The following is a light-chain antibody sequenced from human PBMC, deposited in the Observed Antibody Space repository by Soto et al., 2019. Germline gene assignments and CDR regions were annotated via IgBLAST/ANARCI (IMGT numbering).Light chain of an antibody. CDR2: GAS. J-gene: IGKJ1*01. Sequence: EIVLTQSPGTLSLSPGERATLSCRFSQSVSSSYLAWYQQKPGQAPRLLIYGASSRATGIPDRFSGSGSGTDFTLTISRLEPEDFAVYYCQQYGSSPWTFGQGTKVEIK. V-gene: IGKV3-20*01. CDR1: QSVSSSY. CDR3: QQYGSSPWT.